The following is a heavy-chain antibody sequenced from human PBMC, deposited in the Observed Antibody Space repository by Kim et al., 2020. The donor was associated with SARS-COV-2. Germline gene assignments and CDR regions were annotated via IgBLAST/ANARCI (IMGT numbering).Heavy chain of an antibody. CDR2: IWYDGSNK. D-gene: IGHD3-10*01. Sequence: GGSLRLSCAASGFTFSSYAMHWVRQAPGKGLEWVAVIWYDGSNKYYADSVKGRFTISRDNSKNTLYLQMNSLRAEDTAVYYCAKGKGLEGYLISGWGQGTLVTVSS. CDR3: AKGKGLEGYLISG. CDR1: GFTFSSYA. V-gene: IGHV3-33*06. J-gene: IGHJ4*02.